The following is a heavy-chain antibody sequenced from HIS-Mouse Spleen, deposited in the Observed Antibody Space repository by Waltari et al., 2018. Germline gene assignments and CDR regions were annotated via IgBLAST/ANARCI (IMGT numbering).Heavy chain of an antibody. V-gene: IGHV4-39*07. J-gene: IGHJ2*01. D-gene: IGHD6-13*01. CDR1: GGSISSSRSH. CDR3: AREIPYSSSWYDWYFDL. CDR2: IYYSGST. Sequence: QLQLQESGPGVVKPSETLSLTCTVSGGSISSSRSHWGWIRQPPGKGLEWIGSIYYSGSTYYNPSLKSRVTISVDTSKNQFSLKLSSVTAADTAVYYCAREIPYSSSWYDWYFDLWGRGTLVTVSS.